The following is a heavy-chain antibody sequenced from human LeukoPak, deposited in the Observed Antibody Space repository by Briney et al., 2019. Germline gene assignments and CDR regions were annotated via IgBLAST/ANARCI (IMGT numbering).Heavy chain of an antibody. CDR1: GGSFSGYY. J-gene: IGHJ5*02. V-gene: IGHV4-34*01. Sequence: SETLSLTCAVYGGSFSGYYWSWIRQPPGKGLEWIGEINHSGSTNYNPSLKSRVTISVDTSKNQFSLKLSSVTAADTAVYYCARGPLHNWFDPWGQGTLVTVSS. CDR2: INHSGST. CDR3: ARGPLHNWFDP.